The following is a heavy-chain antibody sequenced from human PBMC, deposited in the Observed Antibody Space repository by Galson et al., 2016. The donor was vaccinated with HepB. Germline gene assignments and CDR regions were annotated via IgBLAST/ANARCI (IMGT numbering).Heavy chain of an antibody. J-gene: IGHJ4*02. V-gene: IGHV5-10-1*01. CDR3: AIQASSSVDLFLEY. D-gene: IGHD2-21*01. CDR1: GFSFTSYW. Sequence: QSGAEVKKPGESLRISCQGSGFSFTSYWISWARQMPGKGLEWMGRLDPSDSYTNFSPSFQGHVTISVDKSISTAYLQLSNLKASDTAMYYCAIQASSSVDLFLEYWGQGTLVTVSS. CDR2: LDPSDSYT.